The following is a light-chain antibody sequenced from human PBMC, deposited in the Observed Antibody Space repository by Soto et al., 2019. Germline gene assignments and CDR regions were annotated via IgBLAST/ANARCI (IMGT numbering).Light chain of an antibody. CDR1: SYDIGPYNY. V-gene: IGLV2-14*03. CDR2: DVT. CDR3: SSYTSIIAVV. J-gene: IGLJ2*01. Sequence: QSALTQPASVSGSPGQSITISCTGTSYDIGPYNYVSWYQQHPGKAPKLLIYDVTNRASGVSDRFSGSKSGRTASLTISGLQAEDEADYYCSSYTSIIAVVFGGGTKPTVL.